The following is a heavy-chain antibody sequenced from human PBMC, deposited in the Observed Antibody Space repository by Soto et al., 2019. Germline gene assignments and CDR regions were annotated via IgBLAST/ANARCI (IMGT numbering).Heavy chain of an antibody. CDR2: ISSSSSTI. CDR3: AGGPPVMITFGGVIAKVFDY. Sequence: EVQLVESGGGLVQPGGSLRLSCAASGFTFSSYSMNWVRQAPGKGLEWVSYISSSSSTIYYAASVKGRFTIARDNAKNSLYLQMNSLRAEDTAVYYCAGGPPVMITFGGVIAKVFDYWGQGTLVTVSS. CDR1: GFTFSSYS. V-gene: IGHV3-48*01. J-gene: IGHJ4*02. D-gene: IGHD3-16*02.